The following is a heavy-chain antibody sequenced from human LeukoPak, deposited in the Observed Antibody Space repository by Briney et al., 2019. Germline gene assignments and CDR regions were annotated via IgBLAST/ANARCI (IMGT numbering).Heavy chain of an antibody. D-gene: IGHD1-14*01. J-gene: IGHJ3*02. CDR3: ARDLAPSGADAFDI. CDR1: GGSISSGDYY. V-gene: IGHV4-30-4*08. Sequence: SETLSLTCTVSGGSISSGDYYWSWIRQPPGKGLEWIGFIYYSGSTYYNPSLKSRVTISVDTARNQFSLKLSSVTAADTAMYYCARDLAPSGADAFDIWGQGTMVTVPS. CDR2: IYYSGST.